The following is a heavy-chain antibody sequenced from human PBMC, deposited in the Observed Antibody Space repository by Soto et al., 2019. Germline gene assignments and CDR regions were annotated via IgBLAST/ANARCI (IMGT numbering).Heavy chain of an antibody. J-gene: IGHJ4*02. Sequence: GESLKISCVGSGFTFHGSTMHWVRQASGKGLEWIGLISIKPNNYATVYAASVTGRFTISRDDSNNTAYLQMNRLKTEDTAVYYCVRAYETSNYYFDYWGRGTLVTVSS. D-gene: IGHD3-9*01. CDR2: ISIKPNNYAT. V-gene: IGHV3-73*01. CDR1: GFTFHGST. CDR3: VRAYETSNYYFDY.